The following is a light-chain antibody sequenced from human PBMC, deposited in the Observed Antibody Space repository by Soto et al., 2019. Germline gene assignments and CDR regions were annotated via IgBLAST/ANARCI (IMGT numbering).Light chain of an antibody. J-gene: IGLJ2*01. CDR2: DVS. V-gene: IGLV2-14*01. Sequence: QSAPTQPASVFGSPGQSITISCTGTSSDVGGYNYVSWYQQHPGKAPKLMIYDVSNRPSGVSNRFSGSKSGNTASLTISGLQAEDEADYYCSSYTSSSTVVFGGGTKVTVL. CDR3: SSYTSSSTVV. CDR1: SSDVGGYNY.